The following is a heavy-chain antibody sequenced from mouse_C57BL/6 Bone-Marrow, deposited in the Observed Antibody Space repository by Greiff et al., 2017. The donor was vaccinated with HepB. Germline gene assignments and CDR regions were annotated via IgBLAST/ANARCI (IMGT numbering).Heavy chain of an antibody. D-gene: IGHD2-1*01. Sequence: VQLQQSGPELVKPGASVKIPCKASGYTFTDYNMDWVKQSHGKSLEWIGDINPNNGGTIYNQKFKGKATLTVDKSSSTAYMELRSLTSEDTAVYYCAREGGNYGNFGAYWGQGTLVTVSA. CDR3: AREGGNYGNFGAY. V-gene: IGHV1-18*01. J-gene: IGHJ3*01. CDR2: INPNNGGT. CDR1: GYTFTDYN.